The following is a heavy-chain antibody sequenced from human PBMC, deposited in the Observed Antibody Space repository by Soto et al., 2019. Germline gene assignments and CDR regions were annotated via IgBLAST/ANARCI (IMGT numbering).Heavy chain of an antibody. Sequence: GASVKVSCKASGYTFTSYAITWVRQAPGQGLEWMGWISVYNEKTNYAQKLQGRVTMTTDTSTSTAYMELRSLRSDDTAVYYCARTGSSGWYSDYWGQGTLVTVSS. CDR1: GYTFTSYA. CDR2: ISVYNEKT. J-gene: IGHJ4*02. CDR3: ARTGSSGWYSDY. D-gene: IGHD6-19*01. V-gene: IGHV1-18*01.